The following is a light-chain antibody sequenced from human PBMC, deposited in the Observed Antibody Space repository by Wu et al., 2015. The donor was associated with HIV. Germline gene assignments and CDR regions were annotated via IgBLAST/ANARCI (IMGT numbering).Light chain of an antibody. CDR1: QSVSSNF. J-gene: IGKJ1*01. V-gene: IGKV3-20*01. Sequence: EIVLTQSPGTLSLSPGEKATLSCRASQSVSSNFLAWYQQRPGQAPRLLIYGAASRATGIPDRFSGSGSGTAFTLTISRLEPEDFAVYHCHQYGSLFGQGTKVEVK. CDR3: HQYGSL. CDR2: GAA.